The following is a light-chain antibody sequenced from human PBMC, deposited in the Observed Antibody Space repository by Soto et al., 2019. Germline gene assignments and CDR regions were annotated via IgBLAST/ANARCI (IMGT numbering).Light chain of an antibody. V-gene: IGKV3-20*01. CDR2: GAS. Sequence: IVLTQSPGTLSLSPGERATLSCRASQSVSSTYIAWYQQNPGQAPRLLIYGASSRATGIPDRFSGSGSGTDFTLNISRLEPEDFAVYFCQQYGRSPPFTFGQGTKVEMK. CDR1: QSVSSTY. J-gene: IGKJ2*01. CDR3: QQYGRSPPFT.